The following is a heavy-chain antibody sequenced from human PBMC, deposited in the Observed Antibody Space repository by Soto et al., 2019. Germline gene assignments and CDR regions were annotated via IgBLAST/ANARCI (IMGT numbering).Heavy chain of an antibody. D-gene: IGHD3-3*01. CDR2: IFHTGDT. CDR1: GASISNGGYS. Sequence: QMQLQESGSGLVKPSETLSLTCAVSGASISNGGYSWNWIRQPPGKGLEWVGYIFHTGDTYYHPSVQSRVAMSVDKSKTVFSLKLTSVTAADTAVYYCARVDYDFLGHDAFDVWGQGAMVTVSS. CDR3: ARVDYDFLGHDAFDV. V-gene: IGHV4-30-2*01. J-gene: IGHJ3*01.